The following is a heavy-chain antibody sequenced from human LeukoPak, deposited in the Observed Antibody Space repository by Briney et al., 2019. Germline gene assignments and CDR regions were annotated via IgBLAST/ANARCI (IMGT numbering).Heavy chain of an antibody. J-gene: IGHJ4*02. CDR3: AKDLRIWFGELLSSSYFDY. V-gene: IGHV3-23*01. Sequence: PGRSLRLSCADSGFTFSSYAMSWVRQAPGKGLEWVSAISGSGGSTYYADSVKGRFTISRDNSKNTLYLQMNSLRAEDTAVYYCAKDLRIWFGELLSSSYFDYWGQGTLVTVSS. D-gene: IGHD3-10*01. CDR1: GFTFSSYA. CDR2: ISGSGGST.